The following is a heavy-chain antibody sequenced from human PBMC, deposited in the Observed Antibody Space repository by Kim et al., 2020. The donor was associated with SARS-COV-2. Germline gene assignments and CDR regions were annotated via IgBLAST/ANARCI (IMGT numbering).Heavy chain of an antibody. Sequence: GGSLRLSCATSGFTFSAYDMNWVRQAPGKGLEWLSFITKSSTTIYYADSVEGRFTISRDNAKNSLFLQMNSLRDEDTALYYCVRDRMGGASDMWGKGTMVTVSS. V-gene: IGHV3-48*02. D-gene: IGHD3-16*01. J-gene: IGHJ3*02. CDR1: GFTFSAYD. CDR2: ITKSSTTI. CDR3: VRDRMGGASDM.